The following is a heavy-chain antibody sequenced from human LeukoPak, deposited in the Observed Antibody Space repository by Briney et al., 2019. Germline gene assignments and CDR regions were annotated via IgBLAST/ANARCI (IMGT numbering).Heavy chain of an antibody. J-gene: IGHJ4*02. D-gene: IGHD3-3*01. CDR1: GGSITTTNR. CDR3: AREGGFYRPLDY. Sequence: SGTLSLTCGVSGGSITTTNRWTWVRQPPGKGLEWIGEVHLDGRTNYNPSLESRLTISVDLSENHISLRLTSVTAADTAVYYCAREGGFYRPLDYSGQGTLVTVSS. V-gene: IGHV4-4*02. CDR2: VHLDGRT.